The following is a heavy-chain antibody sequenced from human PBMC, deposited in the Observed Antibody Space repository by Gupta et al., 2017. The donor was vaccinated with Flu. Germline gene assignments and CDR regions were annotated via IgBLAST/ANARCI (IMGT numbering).Heavy chain of an antibody. Sequence: EVQLVESGGGWVQPGGSLRLSCAASGLTVIKNHMTWVRQAPGKGLEWVSVIYKAGDTDYADSVKGRFSISRDSSRNTVNLQMNTLRTEDTAVYYCASRFKGAYWGQGTPVTVAS. CDR1: GLTVIKNH. CDR3: ASRFKGAY. V-gene: IGHV3-66*02. CDR2: IYKAGDT. D-gene: IGHD3-16*01. J-gene: IGHJ4*02.